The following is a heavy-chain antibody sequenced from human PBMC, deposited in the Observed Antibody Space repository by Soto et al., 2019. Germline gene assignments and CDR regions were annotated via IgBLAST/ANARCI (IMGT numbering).Heavy chain of an antibody. CDR1: GFTFSSYA. J-gene: IGHJ5*02. Sequence: GGSLRLSCAASGFTFSSYAMSWVRQAPGKGLEWVSAISGSGGSTYYGDSVKGRFSISRDNSKNTLYLQMNSLRVDDTAVYYCAGGFFFDPWGLGTLVTVAS. CDR2: ISGSGGST. V-gene: IGHV3-23*01. CDR3: AGGFFFDP.